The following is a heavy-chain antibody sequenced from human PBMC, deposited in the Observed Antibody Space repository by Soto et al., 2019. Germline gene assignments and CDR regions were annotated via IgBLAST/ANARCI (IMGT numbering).Heavy chain of an antibody. J-gene: IGHJ4*02. CDR2: IIPMFGTA. CDR3: ASGIQLLIRRISNGYSG. V-gene: IGHV1-69*12. Sequence: QVQLVQSGAEVKKPESSVKVSCKAPGGTFSTYAISWVRQAPGQGLEWMGGIIPMFGTANYAQRFQDRVTITGDESTNTVYMELSRLRSEDTAVYFCASGIQLLIRRISNGYSGWGQGTLVTVSS. D-gene: IGHD5-18*01. CDR1: GGTFSTYA.